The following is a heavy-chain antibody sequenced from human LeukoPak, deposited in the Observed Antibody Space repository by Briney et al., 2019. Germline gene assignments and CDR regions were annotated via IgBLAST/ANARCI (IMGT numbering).Heavy chain of an antibody. CDR1: GGSINGYY. Sequence: SETLSLTCTVSGGSINGYYWSWIRQPPEKGLEWIGYIYYRGSTNYSPSLKSRVTMSVDTSRNQFSQKLSSMTAADTAVYYCARADYDTSAYYYTFDYWGQGTLVTVSS. CDR3: ARADYDTSAYYYTFDY. J-gene: IGHJ4*02. D-gene: IGHD3-22*01. V-gene: IGHV4-59*01. CDR2: IYYRGST.